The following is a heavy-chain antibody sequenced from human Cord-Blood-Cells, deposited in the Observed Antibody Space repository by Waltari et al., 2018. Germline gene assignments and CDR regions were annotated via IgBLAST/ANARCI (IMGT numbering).Heavy chain of an antibody. CDR1: GFTFSGYG. J-gene: IGHJ3*02. CDR2: IRYDGSNK. CDR3: AKAETGGFDAFDI. Sequence: QVQLVESGGGVVQPGGSLRLSCAASGFTFSGYGMPWVRQAPGKGLEWVAFIRYDGSNKYYADSVKGRFTISRDNSKNTLYLQMNSLRAEDTAVYYCAKAETGGFDAFDIWGQGTMVTVSS. V-gene: IGHV3-30*02. D-gene: IGHD7-27*01.